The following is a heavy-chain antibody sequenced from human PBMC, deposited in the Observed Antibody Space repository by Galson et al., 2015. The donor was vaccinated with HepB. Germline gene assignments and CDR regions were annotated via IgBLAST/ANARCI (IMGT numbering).Heavy chain of an antibody. Sequence: CAISGDSLSTNSAAWFWIRQSPSRGLEWLGRTYYRSKWYHDYAESVKSRIIINPYTSKNQFSLQLTSVTPDDTAVYYCARVPGVEVNRGYFDFWGQGTLVTVSS. D-gene: IGHD3-22*01. CDR3: ARVPGVEVNRGYFDF. J-gene: IGHJ4*02. CDR2: TYYRSKWYH. CDR1: GDSLSTNSAA. V-gene: IGHV6-1*01.